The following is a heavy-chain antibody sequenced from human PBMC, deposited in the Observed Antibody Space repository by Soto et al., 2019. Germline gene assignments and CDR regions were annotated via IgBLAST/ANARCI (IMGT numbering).Heavy chain of an antibody. Sequence: SETLSLTCSVSGDSINSDKYYWGWIRQPPGKVLVWIGSIYYRGNTYYNPSLKSRVTISVDTSKTHFSLKLSSVTAADTAVYYCARHGPLSNNWNQLDYWGQGTLVTVSS. CDR2: IYYRGNT. CDR3: ARHGPLSNNWNQLDY. CDR1: GDSINSDKYY. D-gene: IGHD1-1*01. J-gene: IGHJ4*02. V-gene: IGHV4-39*01.